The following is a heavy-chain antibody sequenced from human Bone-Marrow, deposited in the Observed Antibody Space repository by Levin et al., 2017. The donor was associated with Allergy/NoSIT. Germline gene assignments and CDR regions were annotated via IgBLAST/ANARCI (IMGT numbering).Heavy chain of an antibody. CDR1: GGTFSSYA. J-gene: IGHJ3*02. CDR3: ARLPTYYYDSSGLLDAFDI. Sequence: SVKVSCKASGGTFSSYAISWVRQAPGQGLEWMGGIIPIFGTANYAQKFQGRVTITADESTSTAYMELSSLRSEDTAVYYCARLPTYYYDSSGLLDAFDIWGQGTMVTVSS. CDR2: IIPIFGTA. V-gene: IGHV1-69*13. D-gene: IGHD3-22*01.